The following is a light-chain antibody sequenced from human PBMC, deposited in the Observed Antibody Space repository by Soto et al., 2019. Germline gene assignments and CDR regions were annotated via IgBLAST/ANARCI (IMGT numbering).Light chain of an antibody. V-gene: IGKV3-20*01. Sequence: EVVFTPSPDTLALSPRERATLSFRASQSISSYLAWYQQKPGQAPRLLIYGASSRATGIPDRFSGSGSGTDFTLAISRLEPGDSAVYFCQQCDTSPWTFGQGTKVDIK. CDR3: QQCDTSPWT. J-gene: IGKJ1*01. CDR2: GAS. CDR1: QSISSY.